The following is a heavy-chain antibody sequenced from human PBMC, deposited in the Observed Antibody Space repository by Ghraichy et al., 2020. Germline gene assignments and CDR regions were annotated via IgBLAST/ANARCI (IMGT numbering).Heavy chain of an antibody. CDR3: AKTSSSGWYHY. D-gene: IGHD6-19*01. Sequence: GGSLRLSCAASGFTVSNNYMSWVRQAPGKGLEWVSVIYSGGSAYYADSVKGRFTISRDNSKNTLYLQMNSLRAEDTAVYYCAKTSSSGWYHYWGQGTLVTVSS. CDR1: GFTVSNNY. CDR2: IYSGGSA. V-gene: IGHV3-66*01. J-gene: IGHJ4*02.